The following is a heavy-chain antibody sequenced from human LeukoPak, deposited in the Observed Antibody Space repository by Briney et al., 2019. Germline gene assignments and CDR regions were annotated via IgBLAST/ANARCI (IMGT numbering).Heavy chain of an antibody. CDR3: ARKVSALFFDY. J-gene: IGHJ4*02. V-gene: IGHV3-48*04. CDR2: ISSSSSTI. D-gene: IGHD2-21*01. Sequence: GGSLRLSCAASGFTFSSYSMNWVRQAPGKGLEWVSYISSSSSTIYYADSVKGRFTISRDNAKNSLYLQMNSLRAEDTAVYYCARKVSALFFDYWGQGTLVTVSS. CDR1: GFTFSSYS.